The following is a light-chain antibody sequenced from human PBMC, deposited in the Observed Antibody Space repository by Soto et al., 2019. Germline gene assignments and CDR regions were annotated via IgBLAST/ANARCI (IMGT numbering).Light chain of an antibody. J-gene: IGLJ7*01. CDR3: SSYTSSSTAV. V-gene: IGLV2-14*01. CDR1: SSDVGGYNY. Sequence: QSALTQPASVSGSPGQSITISCTGTSSDVGGYNYVSWYQQHPGKAPKLMIYEVSNRPSGVSNRFSGSKSGNTASLTISGLQAEDDADYYCSSYTSSSTAVFGGGTQRTVL. CDR2: EVS.